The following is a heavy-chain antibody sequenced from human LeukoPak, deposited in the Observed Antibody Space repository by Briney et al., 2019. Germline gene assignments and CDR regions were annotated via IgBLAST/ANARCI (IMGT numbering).Heavy chain of an antibody. Sequence: SETLSLTCAVSGGSITSYYWSWIRQSPGKGLEWIGYIHYSGSTNYNPSLKSRVTISGDTSKNQFSLKLSSVTAADTAVYYCARDKVVGTGDAFDIWGQGTMVTVSS. CDR3: ARDKVVGTGDAFDI. J-gene: IGHJ3*02. D-gene: IGHD6-19*01. V-gene: IGHV4-59*01. CDR2: IHYSGST. CDR1: GGSITSYY.